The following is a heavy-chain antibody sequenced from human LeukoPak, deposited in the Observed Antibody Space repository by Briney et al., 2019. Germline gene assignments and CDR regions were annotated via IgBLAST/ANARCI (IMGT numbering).Heavy chain of an antibody. CDR1: GFTFNNAW. CDR2: IKSKTYGGTT. Sequence: GGSLRLSCAASGFTFNNAWMSWVRQAPGKGLEWISRIKSKTYGGTTEYAAPVKGRFTISRDDSESTLFLQMDSLTTEDTAVYYCTRDPFACGQGTLVTVSS. CDR3: TRDPFA. J-gene: IGHJ1*01. V-gene: IGHV3-15*01.